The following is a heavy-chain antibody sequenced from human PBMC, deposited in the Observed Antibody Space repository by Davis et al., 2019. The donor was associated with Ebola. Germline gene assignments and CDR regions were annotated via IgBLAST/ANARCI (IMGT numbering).Heavy chain of an antibody. Sequence: AASVKVSCKASGYTFTSYAMNWVRQAPGQGLEWMGWINTNTGNPTYAQGFTGRFVFSLDTSVSTAYLQISSLKAEDTAVYYRARFCSGGTCYGGPAFDIWGQGTMVTVSS. CDR1: GYTFTSYA. D-gene: IGHD2-15*01. CDR2: INTNTGNP. CDR3: ARFCSGGTCYGGPAFDI. J-gene: IGHJ3*02. V-gene: IGHV7-4-1*02.